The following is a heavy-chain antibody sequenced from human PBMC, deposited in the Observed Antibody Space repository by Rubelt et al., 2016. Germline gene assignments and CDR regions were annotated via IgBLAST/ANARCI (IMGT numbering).Heavy chain of an antibody. V-gene: IGHV4-59*01. Sequence: QVQLQESGPGLVKPSETLSLTCTVSGGSISSYYWSWIRQPPGKGLEWIGYIYYSGSTNYNPSLKSRVTISVDTSKNQFSLKLSSVTAADTAVYYCARDRDRYSSSWYHVFDLWGRGTLVTVSS. CDR1: GGSISSYY. CDR2: IYYSGST. CDR3: ARDRDRYSSSWYHVFDL. D-gene: IGHD6-13*01. J-gene: IGHJ2*01.